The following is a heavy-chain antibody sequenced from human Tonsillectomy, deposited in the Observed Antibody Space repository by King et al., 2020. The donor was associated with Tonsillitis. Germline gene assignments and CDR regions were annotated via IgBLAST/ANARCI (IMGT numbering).Heavy chain of an antibody. Sequence: VQLVESGGGIVQPGGSLSLSCADSGFTLSTYWVHGVRHAPGKGLVWVARINPEATTINYADSVKGRFTISRDNAKNTVFLQMSSLRVEDTAVYYCAREMTGTKDDWGQGTLVTVSS. J-gene: IGHJ4*02. CDR2: INPEATTI. D-gene: IGHD1-1*01. CDR3: AREMTGTKDD. CDR1: GFTLSTYW. V-gene: IGHV3-74*01.